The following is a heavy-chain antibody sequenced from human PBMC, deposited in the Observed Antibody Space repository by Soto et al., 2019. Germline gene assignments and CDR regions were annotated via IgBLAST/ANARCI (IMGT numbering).Heavy chain of an antibody. CDR3: ARAAAGLKRGHFDY. Sequence: QVQLQQWGAGLLKPSETLSLTCAVYGGSFSGYYWSWIRQPPGKGLEWIGEINHSGSTNYNPSLKRRVSISVDTSKNQFSLELSSVTAADTAVYYCARAAAGLKRGHFDYWGQGTLVTVSS. CDR2: INHSGST. CDR1: GGSFSGYY. V-gene: IGHV4-34*01. J-gene: IGHJ4*02. D-gene: IGHD6-13*01.